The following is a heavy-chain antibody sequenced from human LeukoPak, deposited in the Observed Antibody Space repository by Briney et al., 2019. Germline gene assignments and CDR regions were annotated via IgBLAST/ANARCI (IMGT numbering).Heavy chain of an antibody. D-gene: IGHD4-11*01. Sequence: SSEKVSCKASGGTFSSYTISWVRQAPGQGLEWMGRIIPILGIANYAQKFQGRVTITADKSTSTAYMELSSLRSEDTAVYYCAREGSAVTTFHYWDQGTLVTVSS. CDR1: GGTFSSYT. CDR2: IIPILGIA. V-gene: IGHV1-69*04. CDR3: AREGSAVTTFHY. J-gene: IGHJ4*02.